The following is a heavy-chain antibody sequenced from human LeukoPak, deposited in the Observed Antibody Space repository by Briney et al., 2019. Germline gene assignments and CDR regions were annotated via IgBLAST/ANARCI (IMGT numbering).Heavy chain of an antibody. Sequence: LAGGSRRLSCAASGFTFSSYWMHWVRQAPGKGLVWVSRINSDGSSTSYADSVKGRFTISRDNAKNTLYLQMNSLRAEDTAVYYCARGVAGYCTNGVCYPLDYWGQGTLVTVSS. CDR2: INSDGSST. V-gene: IGHV3-74*01. CDR1: GFTFSSYW. J-gene: IGHJ4*02. D-gene: IGHD2-8*01. CDR3: ARGVAGYCTNGVCYPLDY.